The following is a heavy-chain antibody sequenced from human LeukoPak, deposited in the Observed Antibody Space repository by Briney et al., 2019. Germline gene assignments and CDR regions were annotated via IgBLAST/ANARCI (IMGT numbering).Heavy chain of an antibody. V-gene: IGHV3-23*01. D-gene: IGHD2-2*02. CDR1: GFTFSGYS. Sequence: GGSLRLSCAASGFTFSGYSMSWVRQAPGKGLEWVSTISGSGSATYNAGSVKGRFTTSRDNSNNTLYLQMNSLRAEDTAVYYCAKTEEPAAIRAGSDYWGQGTLVTVSS. CDR3: AKTEEPAAIRAGSDY. CDR2: ISGSGSAT. J-gene: IGHJ4*02.